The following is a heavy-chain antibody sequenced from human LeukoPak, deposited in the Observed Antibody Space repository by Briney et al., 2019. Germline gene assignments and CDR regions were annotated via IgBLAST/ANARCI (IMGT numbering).Heavy chain of an antibody. CDR2: IYYSGNN. Sequence: SETLSLTCTVSGGSISSSNYYWTWIRQPPGKGLGWIGTIYYSGNNYHNPSLKSRVTISVDTSKNQFSLKLSSVTAADTAVYYCARQASSSWFARFDPWGQGTLVTVSS. V-gene: IGHV4-39*01. J-gene: IGHJ5*02. CDR1: GGSISSSNYY. CDR3: ARQASSSWFARFDP. D-gene: IGHD6-13*01.